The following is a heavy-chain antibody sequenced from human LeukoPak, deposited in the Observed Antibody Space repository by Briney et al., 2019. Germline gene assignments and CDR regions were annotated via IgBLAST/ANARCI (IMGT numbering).Heavy chain of an antibody. V-gene: IGHV3-30-3*01. D-gene: IGHD2-21*01. Sequence: GGSLRLSCTASGFTFSNYAIHWGRPTPANGLGWVTLISIDVSNKYYTDSVKGRFTISRDNSRNTVYLQLDSLRRENTAVYYCARPPTPSTIMMVIDIWGQGTLVTVSS. CDR2: ISIDVSNK. J-gene: IGHJ4*03. CDR3: ARPPTPSTIMMVIDI. CDR1: GFTFSNYA.